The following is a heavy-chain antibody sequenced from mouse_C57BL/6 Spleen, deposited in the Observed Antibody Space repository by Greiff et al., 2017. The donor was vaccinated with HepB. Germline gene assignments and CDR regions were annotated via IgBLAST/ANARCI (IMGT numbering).Heavy chain of an antibody. J-gene: IGHJ3*01. D-gene: IGHD2-4*01. V-gene: IGHV1-55*01. CDR2: IYPGSGST. Sequence: QVQLQQSGAELVKPGASVKMSCKASGYTFTSYWITWVKQRPGQGLEWIGDIYPGSGSTNYNEKFKSKATLTVDTSSSTAYMQLSSLTSEDSAVYYCARSKGYDYDGAGFAYWGQGTLVTVSA. CDR1: GYTFTSYW. CDR3: ARSKGYDYDGAGFAY.